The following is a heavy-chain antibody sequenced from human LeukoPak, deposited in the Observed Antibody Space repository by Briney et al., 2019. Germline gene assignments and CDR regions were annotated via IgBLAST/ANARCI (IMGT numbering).Heavy chain of an antibody. J-gene: IGHJ3*02. CDR1: GGSISSGGYY. V-gene: IGHV4-31*03. Sequence: PSQTLSLTCTVSGGSISSGGYYWSWIRQHPGKGLEWIGYIYYSGSTYYNPSLKSRVTISVDTSENQFSLKLSSVTAADTAVYYCARGIAWFGDHPLPDAFDIWGQGTMVTVSS. CDR3: ARGIAWFGDHPLPDAFDI. D-gene: IGHD3-10*01. CDR2: IYYSGST.